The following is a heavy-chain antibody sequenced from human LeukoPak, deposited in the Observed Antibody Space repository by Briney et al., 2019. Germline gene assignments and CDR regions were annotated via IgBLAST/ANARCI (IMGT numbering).Heavy chain of an antibody. J-gene: IGHJ4*02. CDR3: ATSRGGVSGY. CDR1: GGSISSGGYY. D-gene: IGHD2-15*01. CDR2: IYYTGST. Sequence: PSETLSLTCTVSGGSISSGGYYWSWIRQPPGKGLEWIGYIYYTGSTNYNPSLKSRVTMSVDTSKNQFSLKLRSVTAADTAVYYCATSRGGVSGYWGQGTLVTVSS. V-gene: IGHV4-61*08.